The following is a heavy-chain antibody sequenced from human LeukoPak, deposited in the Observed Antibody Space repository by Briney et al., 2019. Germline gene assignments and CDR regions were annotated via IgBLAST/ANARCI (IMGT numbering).Heavy chain of an antibody. Sequence: SETLSLTCTVSGGSISSYYWSWIRQPAGKGLEWIGCIYTSGSTNYNPSLKSRVTMSVDTSKNQFSLKLSSVTAADTAVYYCARGYCSSTSCYNWFDPWGQGTLVTVSS. D-gene: IGHD2-2*01. CDR2: IYTSGST. V-gene: IGHV4-4*07. CDR1: GGSISSYY. J-gene: IGHJ5*02. CDR3: ARGYCSSTSCYNWFDP.